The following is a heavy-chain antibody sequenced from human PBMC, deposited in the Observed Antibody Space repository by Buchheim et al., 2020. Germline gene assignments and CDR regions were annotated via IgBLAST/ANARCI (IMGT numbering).Heavy chain of an antibody. D-gene: IGHD2-2*02. CDR2: ISGSGGST. CDR1: GFTFSSYA. J-gene: IGHJ6*02. CDR3: AKDYCSSTSCYTYYYYYGMDV. Sequence: EVQLLESGGGLVQPGGSLRLSCAASGFTFSSYAMSWVRQAPGKGLEWVSAISGSGGSTYYADSVKGRFTISRDNSKTTLYLQMNSLRAEDTAVYYCAKDYCSSTSCYTYYYYYGMDVWGQGTT. V-gene: IGHV3-23*01.